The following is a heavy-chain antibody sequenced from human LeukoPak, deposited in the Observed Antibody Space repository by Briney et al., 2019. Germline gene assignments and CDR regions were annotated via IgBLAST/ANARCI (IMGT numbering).Heavy chain of an antibody. V-gene: IGHV3-7*01. CDR1: RFTLSNYW. D-gene: IGHD6-19*01. CDR3: ARQGGSGSLDY. J-gene: IGHJ4*02. Sequence: GGSLRLSCAASRFTLSNYWMSWVRQAPGKGLEWVANIKQDGSETYYVDSVKGRFTISRDNAKNSLSLQMNSLRAEDTAVYYCARQGGSGSLDYWGQGTLVTVSS. CDR2: IKQDGSET.